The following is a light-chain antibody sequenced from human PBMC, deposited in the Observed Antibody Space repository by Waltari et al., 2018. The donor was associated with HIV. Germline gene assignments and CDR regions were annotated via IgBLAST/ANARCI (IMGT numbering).Light chain of an antibody. V-gene: IGLV2-14*03. CDR3: TSYTSSDTWV. CDR1: SSDVGNYNY. CDR2: DVN. J-gene: IGLJ3*02. Sequence: QSALTQPASVSGSPGQSITISCTGTSSDVGNYNYVSWFQQPPDKAPTLILFDVNKRPSGVSSRFSGSKSAKTASLTISGLQPEDECDYFCTSYTSSDTWVFGGGTKVTVL.